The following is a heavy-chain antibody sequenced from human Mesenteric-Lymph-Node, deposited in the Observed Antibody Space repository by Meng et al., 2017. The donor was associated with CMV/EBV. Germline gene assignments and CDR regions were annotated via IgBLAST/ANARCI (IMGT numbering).Heavy chain of an antibody. J-gene: IGHJ6*02. CDR2: IGGNGVTI. D-gene: IGHD3-10*01. CDR3: ARSAGDAMVPSDFYYGMDV. CDR1: GFTFNDYY. Sequence: GGSLRLSCGGSGFTFNDYYINWIRQASGKGLEWVSNIGGNGVTIYYADSVKGRFTISRDKAKNSVSLQMHSLRADDTAVYFCARSAGDAMVPSDFYYGMDVWGQGTTVTVSS. V-gene: IGHV3-11*01.